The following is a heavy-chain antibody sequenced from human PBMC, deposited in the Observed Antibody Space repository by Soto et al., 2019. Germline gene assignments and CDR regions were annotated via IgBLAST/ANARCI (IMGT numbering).Heavy chain of an antibody. D-gene: IGHD6-6*01. J-gene: IGHJ4*02. CDR2: ISGSDDST. CDR3: AKRSSSSTFDY. CDR1: GFTFSSYA. V-gene: IGHV3-23*01. Sequence: EVQLLESGGGLLQPGESLRLSCAASGFTFSSYAMSWVRQAPGKGLEWVSVISGSDDSTYYADSVKGRFTISRDTHKNTLYRQQNSVRAENTAVYYCAKRSSSSTFDYWGRGSLVTVSS.